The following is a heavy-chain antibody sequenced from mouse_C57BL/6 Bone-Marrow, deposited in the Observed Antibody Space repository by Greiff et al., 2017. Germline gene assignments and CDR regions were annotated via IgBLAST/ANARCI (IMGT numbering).Heavy chain of an antibody. CDR1: GFTFSDYY. Sequence: EVKLVESGGGLVQPGGSLKLSCAASGFTFSDYYMYWVRQTPEKRLEWVAYISNGGGSTYYPDTVKGRFTISRDNAKNTLYLQMSRLKSEDTAVYYCASCGNDPYYAVGCWGQGTTVTVSA. D-gene: IGHD2-2*01. J-gene: IGHJ4*01. V-gene: IGHV5-12*01. CDR3: ASCGNDPYYAVGC. CDR2: ISNGGGST.